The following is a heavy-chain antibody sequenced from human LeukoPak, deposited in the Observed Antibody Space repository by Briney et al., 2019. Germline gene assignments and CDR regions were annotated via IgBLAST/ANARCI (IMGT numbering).Heavy chain of an antibody. V-gene: IGHV3-30*02. D-gene: IGHD5-18*01. J-gene: IGHJ4*02. CDR3: AKDQGHSYGIDY. Sequence: GGSLRLSCAASGFTFSSYGMHWVRQAPGKGLEWVAFIRYDGSNKYYADSVKGRFTISRDNSKNTLYLQMNSLRAEDTAVYYCAKDQGHSYGIDYWGQGTLVTVSS. CDR2: IRYDGSNK. CDR1: GFTFSSYG.